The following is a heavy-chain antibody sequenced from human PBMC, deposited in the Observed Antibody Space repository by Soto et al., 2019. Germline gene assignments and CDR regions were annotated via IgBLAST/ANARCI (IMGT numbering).Heavy chain of an antibody. CDR2: IIPKFGST. CDR3: ARWRSSSWCAVFFQL. J-gene: IGHJ1*01. Sequence: QGQLVQSGAEVKKPGSSVKVSCKSSGDTFTSYSIAWMRQAPGQGLEWMGGIIPKFGSTKYARKFQDRVTITADESTSTAYMELSGLRSEDTAVYFCARWRSSSWCAVFFQLWAQGTRVTVSS. V-gene: IGHV1-69*01. CDR1: GDTFTSYS. D-gene: IGHD6-13*01.